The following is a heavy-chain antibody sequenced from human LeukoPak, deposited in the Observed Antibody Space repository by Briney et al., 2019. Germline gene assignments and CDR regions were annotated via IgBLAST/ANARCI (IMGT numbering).Heavy chain of an antibody. D-gene: IGHD5-18*01. CDR3: ARDGGYSYPDYYFDY. V-gene: IGHV1-69*13. CDR1: GGTFSSYA. CDR2: IIPIFGTA. J-gene: IGHJ4*02. Sequence: ASVKVSCKASGGTFSSYAISWVRQAPGQGLEWMGGIIPIFGTANYAQKFQGRVTITADESTSTAYMELSSLRAEDTAVYYCARDGGYSYPDYYFDYWGQGTLVTVSS.